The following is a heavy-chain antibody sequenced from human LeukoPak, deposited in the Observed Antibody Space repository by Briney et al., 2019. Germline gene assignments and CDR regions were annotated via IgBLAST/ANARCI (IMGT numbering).Heavy chain of an antibody. CDR2: ISSSGNAV. D-gene: IGHD2/OR15-2a*01. CDR1: GFTFSDYF. J-gene: IGHJ3*02. Sequence: GGSLRLSCAASGFTFSDYFMTWIRQAPGKGLEWVSYISSSGNAVYHADSVKGRFTISRDNAKNSLYLQLNSLRAEDTAVYYCARAFLDVFDIWGQGTMVTVSS. CDR3: ARAFLDVFDI. V-gene: IGHV3-11*04.